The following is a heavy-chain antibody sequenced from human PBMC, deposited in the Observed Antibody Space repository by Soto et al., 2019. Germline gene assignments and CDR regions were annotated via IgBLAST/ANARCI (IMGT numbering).Heavy chain of an antibody. J-gene: IGHJ4*02. D-gene: IGHD6-19*01. V-gene: IGHV3-49*03. CDR2: IRSKAYGGTT. CDR3: TRASGWYPNTGFDY. CDR1: GFTFGDYA. Sequence: GGSLRLSCTASGFTFGDYAMSWFRQAPGKGLEWVGFIRSKAYGGTTEYAASVKGRFTISRDDSKSIAYLQMNSLKTEDTAVYYCTRASGWYPNTGFDYWGQGTLVTVSS.